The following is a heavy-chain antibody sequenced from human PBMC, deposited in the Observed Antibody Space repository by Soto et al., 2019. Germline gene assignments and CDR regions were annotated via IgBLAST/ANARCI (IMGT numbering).Heavy chain of an antibody. J-gene: IGHJ2*01. V-gene: IGHV3-21*01. D-gene: IGHD6-19*01. CDR2: ISSSSSYI. CDR3: ARYEGGQWLSDWYFDL. CDR1: GFTFSRYS. Sequence: EVQLVESGGGLVKPGGSLRLSCAASGFTFSRYSMNWVRQAPGKGLEWVSSISSSSSYIYYADSVKGRFTISRDNAKNSLYLQMNSLRAEDTAVYYWARYEGGQWLSDWYFDLWGRGTLVTVSS.